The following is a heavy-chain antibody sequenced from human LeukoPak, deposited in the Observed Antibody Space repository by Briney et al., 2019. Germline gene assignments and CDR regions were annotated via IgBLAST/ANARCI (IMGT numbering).Heavy chain of an antibody. J-gene: IGHJ4*02. CDR3: AKDGKKWQEPLES. D-gene: IGHD1-14*01. Sequence: GGSLRLSCAASGFSFSNYGMHWVRQAPGKGLEWVAVISYDGSNKFYPDSVKGRFTVSRDNSNLYLQMNSLRAEDTAVYYCAKDGKKWQEPLESWGQGTLVIVSS. CDR1: GFSFSNYG. V-gene: IGHV3-30*18. CDR2: ISYDGSNK.